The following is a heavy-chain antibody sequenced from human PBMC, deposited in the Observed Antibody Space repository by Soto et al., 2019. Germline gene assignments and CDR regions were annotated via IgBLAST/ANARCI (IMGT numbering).Heavy chain of an antibody. CDR1: GFTFSSYG. Sequence: GGSLRLSCAAPGFTFSSYGMHWVRQAPGKGLEWVAVIWYDGSNKYYADSVKGRFTISRDNSKNTLYLQMNSLRAEDTAVYYCARGGGEPARIMIFGVVTNNYYYYYMDVWGKGTTVTVSS. CDR2: IWYDGSNK. CDR3: ARGGGEPARIMIFGVVTNNYYYYYMDV. V-gene: IGHV3-33*01. D-gene: IGHD3-3*01. J-gene: IGHJ6*03.